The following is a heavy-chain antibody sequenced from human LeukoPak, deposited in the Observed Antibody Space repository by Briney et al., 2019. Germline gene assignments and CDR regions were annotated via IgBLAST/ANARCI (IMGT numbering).Heavy chain of an antibody. D-gene: IGHD2-15*01. CDR3: ARESDSSTFDY. CDR2: ISSSGSTI. Sequence: GGSLRLSCAASGFTFSSMNWVRQAPGKGLEWVSYISSSGSTIYYADSVKGRFTISRDNAKNSLYLQMNSLRAEDTAVYYCARESDSSTFDYWGQGTLVTVSS. V-gene: IGHV3-48*03. CDR1: GFTFSS. J-gene: IGHJ4*02.